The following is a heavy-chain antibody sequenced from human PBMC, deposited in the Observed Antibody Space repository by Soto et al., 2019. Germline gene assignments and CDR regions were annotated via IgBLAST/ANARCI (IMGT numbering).Heavy chain of an antibody. CDR3: ARLASGWYGFDC. J-gene: IGHJ4*02. Sequence: QLQLQESGPGLVKPSETLSLTCTVSGGSISSSSYYCGWIRQPPGKGLEWIGSIYYSGSTYYNPSLQSRVTISVDTSKNQFSLKLSSVTAADTAVYYCARLASGWYGFDCWGQGTLVTVSS. CDR2: IYYSGST. D-gene: IGHD6-19*01. CDR1: GGSISSSSYY. V-gene: IGHV4-39*01.